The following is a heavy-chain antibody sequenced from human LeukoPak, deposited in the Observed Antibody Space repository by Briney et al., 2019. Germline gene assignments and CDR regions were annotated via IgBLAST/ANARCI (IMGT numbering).Heavy chain of an antibody. CDR1: GYTFTSYY. CDR2: INPSGGST. Sequence: ASVKVSCKASGYTFTSYYLHWVRQAPGQGLEWMGIINPSGGSTSYAQKFQGRVTMTRDTSTSTVYMELSSLRSEDTAVYYCARDRRLALVFFEFRYFDHWGQGTLVTVSS. V-gene: IGHV1-46*01. J-gene: IGHJ4*02. CDR3: ARDRRLALVFFEFRYFDH. D-gene: IGHD3-3*01.